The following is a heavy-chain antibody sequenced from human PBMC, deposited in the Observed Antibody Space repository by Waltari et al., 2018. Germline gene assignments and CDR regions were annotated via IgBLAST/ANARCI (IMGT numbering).Heavy chain of an antibody. CDR1: GGSISSYY. J-gene: IGHJ4*02. D-gene: IGHD1-26*01. V-gene: IGHV4-59*01. CDR3: ARDHGAVGYFDY. CDR2: IYYSGST. Sequence: QVQLQESGPGLVKPSETLSLTCTVSGGSISSYYWSWIRQPPGKGLEWIGYIYYSGSTNYNPSLKSRVTISVDTSKNQFSLKLSSVTAADTAVYYCARDHGAVGYFDYWGQGTLVTVSS.